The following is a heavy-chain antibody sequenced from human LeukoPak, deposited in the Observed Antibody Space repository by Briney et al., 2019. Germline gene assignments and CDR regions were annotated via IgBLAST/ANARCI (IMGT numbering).Heavy chain of an antibody. CDR3: PRVLTGPNWFDP. D-gene: IGHD3-9*01. V-gene: IGHV4-61*02. Sequence: SETLSLTCTVSGGSISSGSYYWSWIRQPAGKGLEWIGRIYTSGSTNYNPSLKSRVTIAADTSKNQFSLKLSSVTAADTAVYYCPRVLTGPNWFDPWGQGTLVTVSS. CDR2: IYTSGST. J-gene: IGHJ5*02. CDR1: GGSISSGSYY.